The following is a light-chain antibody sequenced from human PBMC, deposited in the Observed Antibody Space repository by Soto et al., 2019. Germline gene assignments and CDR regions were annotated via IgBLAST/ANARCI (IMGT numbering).Light chain of an antibody. CDR2: RAS. CDR1: QSINNW. V-gene: IGKV1-5*03. J-gene: IGKJ1*01. Sequence: DIQMTQSPSTLSASEADRVTITCRASQSINNWLAWYQQKPGEAPKLLMYRASNLADGVPSRFSGSGSGTEYTLTVSSLQPDDFASYYCQQYENYATFGQGTRVEI. CDR3: QQYENYAT.